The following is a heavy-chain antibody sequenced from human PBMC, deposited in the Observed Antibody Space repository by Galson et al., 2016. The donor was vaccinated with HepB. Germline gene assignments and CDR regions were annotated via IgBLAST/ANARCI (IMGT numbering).Heavy chain of an antibody. CDR1: TFTFSNYW. CDR3: ARRSCTAGRCYSASYLCFDS. CDR2: IKPDGSEK. Sequence: SLRLSCADSTFTFSNYWMTWVRQAPGKGLKWVANIKPDGSEKYYVDSVKGRFTISRDNAKNSLYLQMNSLRAEDTAVYYCARRSCTAGRCYSASYLCFDSWGQGTLVTVSS. D-gene: IGHD2-15*01. V-gene: IGHV3-7*01. J-gene: IGHJ4*02.